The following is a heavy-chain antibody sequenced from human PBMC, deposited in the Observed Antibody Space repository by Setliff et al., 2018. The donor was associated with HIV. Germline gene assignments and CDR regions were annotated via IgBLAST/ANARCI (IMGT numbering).Heavy chain of an antibody. D-gene: IGHD2-21*02. V-gene: IGHV3-30*01. J-gene: IGHJ6*03. CDR1: GFTFSTFA. CDR3: AKVGGDGRFHYYHMDV. CDR2: LSDDGSRE. Sequence: GGSLRLSCVASGFTFSTFAMHWVRQAPGEGLEWVAVLSDDGSRESYADSMEGRFTISRDNSKNTLYLRMNRLRPEDTAVYYCAKVGGDGRFHYYHMDVWGKGTTVTVSS.